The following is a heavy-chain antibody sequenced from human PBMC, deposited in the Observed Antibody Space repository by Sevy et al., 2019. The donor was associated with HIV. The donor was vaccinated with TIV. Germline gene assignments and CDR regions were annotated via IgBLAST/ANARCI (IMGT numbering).Heavy chain of an antibody. Sequence: SETLSLTCTVSGGSIHNSYWSWIRQSPGKGLEWIGYIHSSGSTNGNPSLKGRVTISVDTSKNQFSLNLKSVTAADSGIYSCAREYSSSETLHVWGQGTTVTVSS. V-gene: IGHV4-59*01. J-gene: IGHJ6*02. CDR3: AREYSSSETLHV. D-gene: IGHD6-13*01. CDR2: IHSSGST. CDR1: GGSIHNSY.